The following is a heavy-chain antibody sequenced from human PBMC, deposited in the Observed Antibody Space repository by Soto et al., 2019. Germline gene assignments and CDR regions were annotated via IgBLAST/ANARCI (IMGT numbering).Heavy chain of an antibody. CDR3: ARLPNKSRKN. CDR2: ISTDASST. CDR1: GFTFSSYW. J-gene: IGHJ1*01. V-gene: IGHV3-74*01. Sequence: EVQLVESGGGLVQPGGSLRLSCAASGFTFSSYWMHWVRQAPGKGLVWVSSISTDASSTSYADPVKGRFTISRDNAKNTVYLQMNSVRAEDAAVYYCARLPNKSRKNWGQCTLVIVSP.